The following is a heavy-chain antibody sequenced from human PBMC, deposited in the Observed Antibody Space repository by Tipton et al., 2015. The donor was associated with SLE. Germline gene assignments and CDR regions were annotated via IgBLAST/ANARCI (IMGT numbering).Heavy chain of an antibody. V-gene: IGHV1-69*01. J-gene: IGHJ4*02. Sequence: QSGAEVKRPGSSVKVSCKASGGILRDYAISWVRQAPGQGLEWMGGIVPFLGRPNYAQKFQGRVTIRADESSTTVYMELSSLRSDDTAVYFCARGGFSNSWRFDYWGQGTVVTVSS. CDR2: IVPFLGRP. CDR1: GGILRDYA. D-gene: IGHD6-13*01. CDR3: ARGGFSNSWRFDY.